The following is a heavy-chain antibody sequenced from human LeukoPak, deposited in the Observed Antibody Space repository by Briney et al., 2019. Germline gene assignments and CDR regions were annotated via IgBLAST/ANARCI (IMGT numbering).Heavy chain of an antibody. CDR3: ARGDLQVLNY. Sequence: SETLSLTCTVSGGSISSYYWSWIRQPAGQGLEWIGRIYTSGSTNYNPSLKSRVTMSVDTSKNQFSLKPSSVAAADTAVYYCARGDLQVLNYWGQGTLVTVSS. V-gene: IGHV4-4*07. J-gene: IGHJ4*02. D-gene: IGHD3-9*01. CDR2: IYTSGST. CDR1: GGSISSYY.